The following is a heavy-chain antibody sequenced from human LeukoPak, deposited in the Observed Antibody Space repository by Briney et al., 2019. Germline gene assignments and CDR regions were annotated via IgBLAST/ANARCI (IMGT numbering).Heavy chain of an antibody. CDR2: ISAYNGNT. CDR3: ARGGVTTVTTLVMRSWYGMDV. CDR1: GYTFTSYG. J-gene: IGHJ6*02. D-gene: IGHD4-17*01. V-gene: IGHV1-18*01. Sequence: ASVKVSCKASGYTFTSYGISWARQAPGQGLEWMGWISAYNGNTNYAQKLQGRVTMTTDTSTSTAYMELRSLRSDDTAVYYCARGGVTTVTTLVMRSWYGMDVWGQGTTVTVSS.